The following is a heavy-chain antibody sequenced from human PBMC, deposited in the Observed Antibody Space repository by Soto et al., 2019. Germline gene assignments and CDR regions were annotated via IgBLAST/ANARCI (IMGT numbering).Heavy chain of an antibody. J-gene: IGHJ4*02. CDR2: ISGSGSST. Sequence: GGSLRLSCAASGFTFRSYAMSWVRQAPGKGLEWVSAISGSGSSTYYADSVKGRFTISRDNSKNTLYLQMNSLRAEDTAVYYCAKAISPTGSGIAAAGPFDYWGQGTLVTVSS. V-gene: IGHV3-23*01. D-gene: IGHD6-13*01. CDR1: GFTFRSYA. CDR3: AKAISPTGSGIAAAGPFDY.